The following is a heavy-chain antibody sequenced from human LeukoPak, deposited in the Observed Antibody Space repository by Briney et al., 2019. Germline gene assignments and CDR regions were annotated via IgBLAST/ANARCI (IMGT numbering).Heavy chain of an antibody. CDR1: GGSFSGYY. V-gene: IGHV4-34*01. CDR3: ARGRPVFDY. Sequence: PSETLSLTCAVYGGSFSGYYWSWIRQPPGKGLVWIGEINHSGSTNYNPSLKSRVTISVDTSKNQFSLNLSSVTAADTAVYYCARGRPVFDYWGQGTLVTVSS. CDR2: INHSGST. J-gene: IGHJ4*02.